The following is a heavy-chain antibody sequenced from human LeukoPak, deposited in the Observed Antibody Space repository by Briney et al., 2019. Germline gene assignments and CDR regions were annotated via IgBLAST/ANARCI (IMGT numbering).Heavy chain of an antibody. V-gene: IGHV4-59*01. D-gene: IGHD3-3*01. CDR1: GGSISSYY. CDR3: ARVLVGYYDFWSGYSGGYYFDY. CDR2: IYYSGST. J-gene: IGHJ4*02. Sequence: PSETPSLTCTVSGGSISSYYWSWIRQPPGKGLEWIGYIYYSGSTNYNPSLKSRVTISVDTSKNQFSLKLSSVTAADTAVYYCARVLVGYYDFWSGYSGGYYFDYWGQGTLVTVSS.